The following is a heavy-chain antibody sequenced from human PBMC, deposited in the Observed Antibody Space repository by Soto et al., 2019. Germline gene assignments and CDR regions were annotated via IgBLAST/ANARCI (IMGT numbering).Heavy chain of an antibody. CDR2: TDYSGNT. V-gene: IGHV4-59*08. J-gene: IGHJ4*02. CDR1: SDSISSYY. CDR3: ARAVGDPLYYLDF. D-gene: IGHD6-19*01. Sequence: QVQLQESGPGLVRPWETLSLTCTVSSDSISSYYWIWIRQSPGKGLEWIGYTDYSGNTNYNPSLKSRVTISGDTSKIQFSLRLSSVTAADTAVYYCARAVGDPLYYLDFWGQGTLVTVSS.